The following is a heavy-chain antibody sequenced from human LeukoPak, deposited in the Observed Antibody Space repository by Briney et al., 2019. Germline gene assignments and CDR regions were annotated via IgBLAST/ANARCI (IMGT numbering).Heavy chain of an antibody. CDR1: GGSINGFY. D-gene: IGHD3-10*01. V-gene: IGHV4-59*08. J-gene: IGHJ4*02. CDR2: ISYSGST. Sequence: SETLSLTCTVSGGSINGFYWSWIRQPPGRRLEWIGYISYSGSTYHRPSLKSRLTMSLDTSQNQFSLRLNSVTAADTAIYYCARHVISFGESYSQYPFDYWGQGSLVTVSS. CDR3: ARHVISFGESYSQYPFDY.